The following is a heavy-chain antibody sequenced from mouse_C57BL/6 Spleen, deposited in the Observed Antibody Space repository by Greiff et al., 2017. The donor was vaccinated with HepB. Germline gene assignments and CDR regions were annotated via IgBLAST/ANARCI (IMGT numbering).Heavy chain of an antibody. V-gene: IGHV5-9-1*02. CDR3: TRDYRNFDV. J-gene: IGHJ1*03. CDR1: GFTFSSYA. Sequence: EVKLEESGEGLVKPGGSLKLSCAASGFTFSSYAMSWVRQTPEKRLEWVAYISSGGDYIYYADTVKGRFTISRDNARNTLYLQMSSLKSEDTAMYYCTRDYRNFDVWGTGTTVTVSS. D-gene: IGHD2-12*01. CDR2: ISSGGDYI.